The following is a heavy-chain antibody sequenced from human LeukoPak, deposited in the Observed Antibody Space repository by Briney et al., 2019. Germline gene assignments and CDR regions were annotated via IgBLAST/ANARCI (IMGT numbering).Heavy chain of an antibody. Sequence: GGSLRLSCAASGFTFSGYYTSWIRQAPGKGLEWVSCIGSSSSSYTNYADSVKGRFTISRDNAKNSLYLQMDGLRAEDTAVYYCARDRGAVAATWFDYWGQGTLVTVSS. CDR1: GFTFSGYY. CDR3: ARDRGAVAATWFDY. CDR2: IGSSSSSYT. D-gene: IGHD6-19*01. V-gene: IGHV3-11*05. J-gene: IGHJ4*02.